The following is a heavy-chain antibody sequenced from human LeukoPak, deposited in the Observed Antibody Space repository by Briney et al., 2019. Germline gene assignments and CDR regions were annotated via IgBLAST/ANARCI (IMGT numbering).Heavy chain of an antibody. D-gene: IGHD1-1*01. CDR3: ARRQGTTLSFDY. CDR1: GYTFTNYG. V-gene: IGHV1-18*01. Sequence: GPVKVSCKASGYTFTNYGITWVRQAPGQGLEWMGWINAYNGNTNYAQKLQGRVTMTTETSTSTAYMELRSLRSDDTAVYYCARRQGTTLSFDYWGQGTLVTVSS. CDR2: INAYNGNT. J-gene: IGHJ4*02.